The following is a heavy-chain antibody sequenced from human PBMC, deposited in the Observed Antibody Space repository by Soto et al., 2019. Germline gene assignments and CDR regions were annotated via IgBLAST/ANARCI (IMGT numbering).Heavy chain of an antibody. Sequence: SETLSLTCTVSGDSTRTYSWGWIRQPPGKGLEWIGYIYNTGTTNYNPSLKGRVAISIDMSKNQFSLRLTPVTAADTAVYYCVREKGMASSERFDYWGHGILVTVSS. CDR3: VREKGMASSERFDY. CDR2: IYNTGTT. J-gene: IGHJ4*01. CDR1: GDSTRTYS. D-gene: IGHD5-12*01. V-gene: IGHV4-59*01.